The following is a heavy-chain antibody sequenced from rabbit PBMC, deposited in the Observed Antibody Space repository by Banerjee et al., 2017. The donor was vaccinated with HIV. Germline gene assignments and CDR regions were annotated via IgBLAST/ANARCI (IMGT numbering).Heavy chain of an antibody. J-gene: IGHJ4*01. CDR3: ARGPYSGGYGTYFQL. V-gene: IGHV1S45*01. CDR2: IDDGTSGAT. Sequence: QQQLEESGGGLVKPGGTLTLTCKASGIDFSGGYYMCWVRQAPGKGLDWIACIDDGTSGATYYASWAKGRFTISKTSSTTVTLQMTSLTVADTATYFCARGPYSGGYGTYFQLWGQGTLVTVS. CDR1: GIDFSGGYY. D-gene: IGHD6-1*01.